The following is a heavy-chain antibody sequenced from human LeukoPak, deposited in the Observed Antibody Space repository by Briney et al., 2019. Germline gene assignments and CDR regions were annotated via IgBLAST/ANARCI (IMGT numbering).Heavy chain of an antibody. CDR2: ISAYNGNT. V-gene: IGHV1-18*01. CDR3: ARTPIKLWFGELSYFDY. Sequence: ASVKVSCKASGYTFTSYGISWVRQAPGQGLEWMGWISAYNGNTNYAQKLQGRVTMTTDTSTSTAYMELRSLGSDDTAVYYCARTPIKLWFGELSYFDYWGQGTLVTVSS. D-gene: IGHD3-10*01. CDR1: GYTFTSYG. J-gene: IGHJ4*02.